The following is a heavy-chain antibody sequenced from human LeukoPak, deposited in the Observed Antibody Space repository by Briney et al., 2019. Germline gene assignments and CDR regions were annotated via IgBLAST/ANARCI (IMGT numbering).Heavy chain of an antibody. CDR2: IYSNGST. J-gene: IGHJ6*02. CDR1: GGSISSGSYY. CDR3: ARRGDV. V-gene: IGHV4-61*02. Sequence: PSQTLSLTCTVSGGSISSGSYYWNWIRQPAGKGLEWIGRIYSNGSTNYNPSLKGRVTISADTSKNQFSLRLRFVTAADTAVYYCARRGDVWGQGTTVTVSS.